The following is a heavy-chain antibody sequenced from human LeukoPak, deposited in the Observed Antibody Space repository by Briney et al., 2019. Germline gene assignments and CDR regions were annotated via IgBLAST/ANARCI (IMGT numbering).Heavy chain of an antibody. CDR2: INAGNGNT. D-gene: IGHD3-22*01. V-gene: IGHV1-3*01. J-gene: IGHJ6*04. Sequence: ASVKVSCKASGYTFTSYAMHWVRQAPGQRLEWMGWINAGNGNTKYSQKFQGRVTITRDTSASTAYMELSSLRSEDTAAYYCASSVPLYYYDSSGYYRGSYYYGMDVWGKGTTVTVSS. CDR3: ASSVPLYYYDSSGYYRGSYYYGMDV. CDR1: GYTFTSYA.